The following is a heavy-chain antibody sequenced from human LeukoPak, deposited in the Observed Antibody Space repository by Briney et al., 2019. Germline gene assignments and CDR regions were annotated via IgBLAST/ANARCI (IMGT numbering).Heavy chain of an antibody. J-gene: IGHJ4*02. Sequence: PGGSLRLSCAASGFTFSSYSMNWVRQAPGKGLEWVSSISSSSSYIYDADSVKGRFTISRDNAKNSLYLQMNSLRAEDTAVYYCAKSFGPVIAAAGTGADWGQGTLVTVSS. V-gene: IGHV3-21*04. CDR2: ISSSSSYI. D-gene: IGHD6-13*01. CDR1: GFTFSSYS. CDR3: AKSFGPVIAAAGTGAD.